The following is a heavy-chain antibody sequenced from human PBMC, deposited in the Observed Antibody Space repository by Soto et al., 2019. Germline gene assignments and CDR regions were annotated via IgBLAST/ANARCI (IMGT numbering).Heavy chain of an antibody. D-gene: IGHD2-21*01. V-gene: IGHV4-39*07. CDR3: ARLGAYSQSLDP. J-gene: IGHJ5*02. CDR1: GGSISSVPYS. CDR2: FYYAGTS. Sequence: SETLSLTWTVSGGSISSVPYSWGWIRQPPGKGLEWIGTFYYAGTSSYNPSLKSRVTISLETSENQISLRLTSVTAADTAVYYCARLGAYSQSLDPWGPGTLVTVSS.